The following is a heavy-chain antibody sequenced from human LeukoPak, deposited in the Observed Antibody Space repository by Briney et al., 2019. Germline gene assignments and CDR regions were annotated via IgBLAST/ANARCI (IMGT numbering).Heavy chain of an antibody. CDR3: ARSRKGYSSSWLDY. J-gene: IGHJ4*02. CDR1: GGTFSSYA. V-gene: IGHV1-69*04. CDR2: IIPILGIA. Sequence: SVKVSCKASGGTFSSYAISWVRQAPGQGLEWMGRIIPILGIANYAQKFQGRVTITADKSTSTAYMELSSLRSEDTAVYYCARSRKGYSSSWLDYWGQGTLVTVSS. D-gene: IGHD6-13*01.